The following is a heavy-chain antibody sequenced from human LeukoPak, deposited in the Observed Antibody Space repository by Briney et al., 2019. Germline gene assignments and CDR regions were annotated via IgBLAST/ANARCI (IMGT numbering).Heavy chain of an antibody. Sequence: GGSLRLSCAASGFTFSSYAVHWVRQAPGKGLEWVAVIASDGRDKKYVDSVKGRFTISRDNSRNTLFPQMNSLRPEDTAVYYCAKDRAVGSAIYDFDYWGQGNLVTVSS. J-gene: IGHJ4*02. CDR1: GFTFSSYA. CDR2: IASDGRDK. CDR3: AKDRAVGSAIYDFDY. V-gene: IGHV3-30*18. D-gene: IGHD3-3*01.